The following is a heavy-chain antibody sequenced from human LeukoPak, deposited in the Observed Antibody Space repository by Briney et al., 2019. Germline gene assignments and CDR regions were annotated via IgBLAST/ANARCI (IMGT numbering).Heavy chain of an antibody. CDR3: ARTGYDILTGYYRD. Sequence: PSETLSLTCTVSGGSISSGGYYWSWIRQHPGKGLEWIGYIYYSGSTYYNPSLKSRVTISVDTSKNQFSLKLSSVTAADTAVYYCARTGYDILTGYYRDWGQGTLVTVSS. CDR1: GGSISSGGYY. CDR2: IYYSGST. V-gene: IGHV4-31*03. D-gene: IGHD3-9*01. J-gene: IGHJ4*02.